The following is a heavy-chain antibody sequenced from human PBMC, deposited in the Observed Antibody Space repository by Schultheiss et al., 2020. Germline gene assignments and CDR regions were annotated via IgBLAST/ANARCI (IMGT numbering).Heavy chain of an antibody. J-gene: IGHJ4*02. CDR1: GGSVSSGSYY. Sequence: SETLSLTCTVSGGSVSSGSYYWSWIRQPPGKGLEWIGEIYHSGSTNYNPSLKSRVTISVDKSKNQFSLKLSSVTAADTAVYYCARRGGQQLADDYWGQGTLVTGSS. V-gene: IGHV4-61*01. CDR3: ARRGGQQLADDY. D-gene: IGHD6-13*01. CDR2: IYHSGST.